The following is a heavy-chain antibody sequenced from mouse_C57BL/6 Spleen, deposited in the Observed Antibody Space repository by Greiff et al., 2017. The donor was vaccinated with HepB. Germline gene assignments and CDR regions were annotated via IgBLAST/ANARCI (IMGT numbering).Heavy chain of an antibody. CDR1: GYTFTDYY. Sequence: EVQLQQSGPELVKPGASVKISCKASGYTFTDYYMNWVKQSHGKSLEWIGDINPNNGGTSYNQKFKGKATLTVDKSSSTAYMELRSLTSEDSAVYYCARRGSNDAMDYWGQGTSVTVSS. V-gene: IGHV1-26*01. CDR2: INPNNGGT. CDR3: ARRGSNDAMDY. D-gene: IGHD1-1*01. J-gene: IGHJ4*01.